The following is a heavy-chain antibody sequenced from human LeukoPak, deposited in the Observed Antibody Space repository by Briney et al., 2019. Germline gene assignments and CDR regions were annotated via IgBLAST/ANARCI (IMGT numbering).Heavy chain of an antibody. CDR2: ISGSGGST. D-gene: IGHD2-21*02. CDR3: AKAVVVTAARHFDY. V-gene: IGHV3-23*01. CDR1: GFTFRSYA. J-gene: IGHJ4*02. Sequence: GGSLRLSCAASGFTFRSYAMSWVRQAPGKGLEWVSAISGSGGSTYYADTVKGRFTISRDNSKNTLYLQMNSLRAEDTAVYYCAKAVVVTAARHFDYWGQGTLVTVSS.